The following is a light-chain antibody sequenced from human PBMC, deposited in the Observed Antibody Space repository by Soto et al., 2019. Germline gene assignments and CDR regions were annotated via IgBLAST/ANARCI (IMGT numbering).Light chain of an antibody. CDR3: SAYAGSSTWV. V-gene: IGLV2-8*01. CDR2: EVY. J-gene: IGLJ2*01. Sequence: QYAPTQPPSGSGSPGQSVTFSCTGTSSDVGGYNYVSWYQQYPGKAPKLMIYEVYKRPSGVPDRFSGSKSGNTASLTVSGLQPEDEADYYCSAYAGSSTWVFGGGTKLTVL. CDR1: SSDVGGYNY.